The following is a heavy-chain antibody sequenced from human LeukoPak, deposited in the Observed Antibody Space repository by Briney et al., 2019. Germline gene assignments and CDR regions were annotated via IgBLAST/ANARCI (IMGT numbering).Heavy chain of an antibody. Sequence: PGGSLRLSCAASGFTFSGYSMNWVRHAPGRGLEWVSYISSSSSTTYYADSVQGRFTISRDNAKNSLYLQMDSLRDGDTAVYYCARDSTLTHAWSGYGFDVWGQGTMVTVSS. CDR2: ISSSSSTT. CDR3: ARDSTLTHAWSGYGFDV. CDR1: GFTFSGYS. V-gene: IGHV3-48*02. J-gene: IGHJ3*01. D-gene: IGHD4-17*01.